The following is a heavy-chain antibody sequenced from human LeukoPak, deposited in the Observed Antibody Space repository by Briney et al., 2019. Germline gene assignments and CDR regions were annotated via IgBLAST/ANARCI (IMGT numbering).Heavy chain of an antibody. CDR2: IYYSGST. V-gene: IGHV4-59*08. Sequence: SETLSLTCTVSGGSISSYYWSWIRQPPGKGLEWIGYIYYSGSTNYNPSLKSRVTISVDTSKNQFSLKLSSVTAADTAVYYCARLVGGGHGPFDYWGQGTLVTVSS. D-gene: IGHD2-15*01. CDR3: ARLVGGGHGPFDY. CDR1: GGSISSYY. J-gene: IGHJ4*02.